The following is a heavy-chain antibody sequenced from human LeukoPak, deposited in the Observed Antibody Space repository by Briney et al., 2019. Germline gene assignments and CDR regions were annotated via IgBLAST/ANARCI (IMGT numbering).Heavy chain of an antibody. D-gene: IGHD4-17*01. J-gene: IGHJ4*02. CDR3: ARGKTLDYGDPPPLGY. Sequence: SETLSLTCIVSGDSISSTSYYWAWIRQPPGKGLEWIGMIFYSGSAYYTPSLRGRVTLSVDTSRNQFSLKLSSVTAADTAVYYCARGKTLDYGDPPPLGYWGQGTLVTVSS. CDR1: GDSISSTSYY. V-gene: IGHV4-39*07. CDR2: IFYSGSA.